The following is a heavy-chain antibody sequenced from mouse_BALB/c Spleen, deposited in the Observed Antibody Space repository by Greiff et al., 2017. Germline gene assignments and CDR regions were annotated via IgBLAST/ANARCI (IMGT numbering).Heavy chain of an antibody. D-gene: IGHD2-4*01. CDR3: AREGDYDYFDY. Sequence: QVQLKESGAELVRPGTSVKVSCKASGYAFTNYLIEWVKQRPGQGLEWIGVINPGSGGTNYNEKFKGKATLTADKSSSTAYMQLSSLTSDDSAVYFCAREGDYDYFDYWGQGTTLTVSS. CDR2: INPGSGGT. J-gene: IGHJ2*01. V-gene: IGHV1-54*01. CDR1: GYAFTNYL.